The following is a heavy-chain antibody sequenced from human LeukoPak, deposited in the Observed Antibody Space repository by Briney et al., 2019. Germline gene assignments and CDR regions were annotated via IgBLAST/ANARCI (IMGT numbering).Heavy chain of an antibody. D-gene: IGHD2-15*01. CDR1: GFTFSSHW. V-gene: IGHV3-7*01. J-gene: IGHJ4*02. CDR2: IKQDGSEK. CDR3: ARDCIRCHIGSDY. Sequence: PGGSLSLSCAASGFTFSSHWMSWVRQAPGKGLEGVANIKQDGSEKHYVDCVKGRFSNSRDNAKNSLNLEMNSQRAEDTAVYYCARDCIRCHIGSDYWGQGTLGIVSP.